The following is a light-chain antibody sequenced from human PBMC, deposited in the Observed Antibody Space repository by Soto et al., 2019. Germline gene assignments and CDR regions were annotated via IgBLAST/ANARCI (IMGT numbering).Light chain of an antibody. V-gene: IGKV3-11*01. CDR2: DAS. Sequence: EIVLTQSPATLSVSPGERATLSCRASQSVSNYLAWFQQKPGQAPRLLIYDASNRATGIPARFSGSGSGTDFTLTINSLETEDFAVYYCQLRGNWPPFTFGPGTRVDIK. J-gene: IGKJ3*01. CDR3: QLRGNWPPFT. CDR1: QSVSNY.